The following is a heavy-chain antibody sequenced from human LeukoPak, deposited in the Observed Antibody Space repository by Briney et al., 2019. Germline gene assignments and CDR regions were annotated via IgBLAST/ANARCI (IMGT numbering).Heavy chain of an antibody. J-gene: IGHJ6*03. V-gene: IGHV3-48*03. CDR3: ARHDYGDYGYYYYMDV. Sequence: GGSLRLSCAASGFTFSSYEMNWVRQAPGKGLEWVSYISSSGSTIYYADSVKGRFTISRDNAKNSLYLQMNSLRAEGTAVYYCARHDYGDYGYYYYMDVWGKGTTVTVSS. CDR1: GFTFSSYE. D-gene: IGHD4-17*01. CDR2: ISSSGSTI.